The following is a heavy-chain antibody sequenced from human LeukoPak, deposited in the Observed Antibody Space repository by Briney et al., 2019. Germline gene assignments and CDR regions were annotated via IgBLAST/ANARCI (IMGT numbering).Heavy chain of an antibody. V-gene: IGHV1-69*04. CDR2: IIPILGIA. J-gene: IGHJ6*02. Sequence: GASVKVSCKASGGTFSSYAISWVRQAPGQGLEWMGRIIPILGIANYAQKFQGRVTITADKSTSTAYMELSSLRSEDTAVYYCARAGWELDAYYYGMDVWSQGTTVTVSS. CDR3: ARAGWELDAYYYGMDV. D-gene: IGHD1-26*01. CDR1: GGTFSSYA.